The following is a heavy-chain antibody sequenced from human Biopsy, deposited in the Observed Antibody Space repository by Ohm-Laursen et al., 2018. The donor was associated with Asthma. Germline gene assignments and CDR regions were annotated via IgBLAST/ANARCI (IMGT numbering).Heavy chain of an antibody. Sequence: SSVKVSCKSLGGTFNTYVIGWVRQAPGQGLEWMGGINSVFGITTYPQKFQDRVTITADDSTSTVYMELSSLRSEDTAVYYCARKAGSCISRTCYSLDLWGQGTLVTVSS. CDR2: INSVFGIT. J-gene: IGHJ5*02. CDR3: ARKAGSCISRTCYSLDL. D-gene: IGHD2-2*01. CDR1: GGTFNTYV. V-gene: IGHV1-69*01.